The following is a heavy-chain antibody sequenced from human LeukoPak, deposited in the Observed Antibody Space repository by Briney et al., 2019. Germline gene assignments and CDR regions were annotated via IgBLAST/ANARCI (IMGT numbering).Heavy chain of an antibody. CDR2: ISAYNGNT. CDR1: GGTFSSYA. CDR3: ARAYDSSGYYWGY. D-gene: IGHD3-22*01. Sequence: ASVKVSCKASGGTFSSYAISWVRQAPGQGLEWMGWISAYNGNTDYSQKLQGRVTMTTDTSTSTAYMELRSLRSDDTAVYYCARAYDSSGYYWGYWGQGTLVTVSS. J-gene: IGHJ4*02. V-gene: IGHV1-18*01.